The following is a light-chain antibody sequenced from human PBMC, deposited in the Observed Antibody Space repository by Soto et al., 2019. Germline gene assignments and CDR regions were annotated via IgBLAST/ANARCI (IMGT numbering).Light chain of an antibody. CDR1: QSISSY. CDR3: QQSYSTPRT. CDR2: AAS. J-gene: IGKJ1*01. V-gene: IGKV1-39*01. Sequence: DIQMTQSPSSLSSSVGDRVTITCRASQSISSYLNWYQQKPGKAPKLLIYAASSLQSGVPSRFSGSGSGTDFTLTISSLTPEDFATYYCQQSYSTPRTCGQGTTVDIK.